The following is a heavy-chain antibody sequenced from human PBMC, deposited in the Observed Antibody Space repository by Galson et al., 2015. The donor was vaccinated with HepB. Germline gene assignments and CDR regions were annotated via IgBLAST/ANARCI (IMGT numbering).Heavy chain of an antibody. V-gene: IGHV3-11*01. CDR1: GFIFSDSY. CDR3: ARSAGWFHP. CDR2: ISSDGVTK. Sequence: SLRLSCAASGFIFSDSYMSWIRQAPGKGPEWVSYISSDGVTKYYTDSVKGRFTISRDNAKNSLCLQMNSLRGDVTAVYYCARSAGWFHPWGQGTLVVVSS. J-gene: IGHJ5*02. D-gene: IGHD3-10*01.